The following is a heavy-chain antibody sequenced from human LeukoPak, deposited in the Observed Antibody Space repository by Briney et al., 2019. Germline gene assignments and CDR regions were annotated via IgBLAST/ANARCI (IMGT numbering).Heavy chain of an antibody. D-gene: IGHD3-9*01. Sequence: SETLSLTCSVSIGSISSSKWWSWVRQSPVKGLEWIGEIYLYGTTNYNPSFTSRVTMSVDTSKNQFSLKLSSVTAADTAVYYCARDAILTGYSLLSSYMDVWGKGTTVTVSS. CDR1: IGSISSSKW. CDR2: IYLYGTT. J-gene: IGHJ6*03. CDR3: ARDAILTGYSLLSSYMDV. V-gene: IGHV4-4*02.